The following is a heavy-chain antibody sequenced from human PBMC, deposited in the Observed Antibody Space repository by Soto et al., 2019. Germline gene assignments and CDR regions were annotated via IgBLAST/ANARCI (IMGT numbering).Heavy chain of an antibody. J-gene: IGHJ4*02. CDR3: AKALGAAGAFDY. CDR1: GFDFSAYA. D-gene: IGHD6-19*01. V-gene: IGHV3-23*01. Sequence: EVQLLESGGGLVQPGGSLRLSCAASGFDFSAYAMSWVRQAPGKGLEWVSAITGRGDTTDYADSVKGRFTISRDNSKNTLYQQLNTLRAEDTAVYYCAKALGAAGAFDYWGQGTLVTVSS. CDR2: ITGRGDTT.